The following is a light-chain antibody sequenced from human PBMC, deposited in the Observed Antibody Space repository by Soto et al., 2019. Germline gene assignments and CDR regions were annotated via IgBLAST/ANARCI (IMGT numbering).Light chain of an antibody. Sequence: EIVLTQSPATLSLSPGERATLSCRASQSVDNYLDWYQQKPGQAPRLLIYESSNRATGIPARFSGSGSGTDFILTISRLEPEDFALYCCQQYATSPLTFGGGTKVDIK. CDR1: QSVDNY. V-gene: IGKV3-11*01. CDR3: QQYATSPLT. J-gene: IGKJ4*01. CDR2: ESS.